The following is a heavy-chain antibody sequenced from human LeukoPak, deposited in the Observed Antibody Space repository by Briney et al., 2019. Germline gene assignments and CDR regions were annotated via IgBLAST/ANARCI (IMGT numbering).Heavy chain of an antibody. Sequence: GGSLRLSCVASGFTFNKFAMNWVRQAPGQGLEWVSTISSDGTYTYYADAVKGRFTISRDDSKNTQYLQMNSLRAEDTAMYYCAKDNTIASRPVFDSWGQGPLVTVSS. CDR3: AKDNTIASRPVFDS. D-gene: IGHD6-6*01. CDR1: GFTFNKFA. J-gene: IGHJ4*02. V-gene: IGHV3-23*01. CDR2: ISSDGTYT.